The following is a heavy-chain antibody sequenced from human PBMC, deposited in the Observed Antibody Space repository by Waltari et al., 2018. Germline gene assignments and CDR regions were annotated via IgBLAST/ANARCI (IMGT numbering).Heavy chain of an antibody. Sequence: EVQLVETGGGLIQPGGSLRLSCAASGFTVGGSYSTWVRQAPGKGLGWVSVIYRDGRTFYADPVKGRFTISRDDSKNTLCLQMGNLRAEDTALYYCARDHGVSYLDGALDIWGQGTMVTVSS. CDR1: GFTVGGSY. V-gene: IGHV3-53*02. J-gene: IGHJ3*02. D-gene: IGHD1-26*01. CDR2: IYRDGRT. CDR3: ARDHGVSYLDGALDI.